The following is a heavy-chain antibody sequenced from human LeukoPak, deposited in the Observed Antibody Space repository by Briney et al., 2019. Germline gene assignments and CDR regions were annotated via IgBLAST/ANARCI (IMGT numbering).Heavy chain of an antibody. CDR1: GGSVSSPDSY. V-gene: IGHV4-61*08. J-gene: IGHJ4*02. Sequence: PSQTLSLTCIVSGGSVSSPDSYWSWIRQPPGKGLEWIGNVYYIGTTSYNSSLKSRVTISVDTSKSQFSLKLSSVTAADTAMYYCARLSVGAADYWGQGTLVTVSS. CDR3: ARLSVGAADY. D-gene: IGHD1-26*01. CDR2: VYYIGTT.